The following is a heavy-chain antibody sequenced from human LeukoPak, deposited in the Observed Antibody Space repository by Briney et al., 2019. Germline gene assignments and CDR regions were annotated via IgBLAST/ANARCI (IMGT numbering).Heavy chain of an antibody. CDR2: IYYSGST. D-gene: IGHD3-10*01. Sequence: SQTLSLTCTVSGGSISSGGYYWSWIRQHPGKGLEWIGNIYYSGSTYYNPSLKSRVTISVDTSKNQFSLKLSSVTAADTAVYYCATNDPLYYYASGSYYDFDYWGQGTLVTVSS. J-gene: IGHJ4*02. CDR1: GGSISSGGYY. CDR3: ATNDPLYYYASGSYYDFDY. V-gene: IGHV4-31*02.